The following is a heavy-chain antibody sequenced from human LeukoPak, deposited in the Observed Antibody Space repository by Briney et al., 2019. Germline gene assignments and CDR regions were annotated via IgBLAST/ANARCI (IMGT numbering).Heavy chain of an antibody. D-gene: IGHD6-13*01. V-gene: IGHV3-23*01. Sequence: PGGSLRLSCAASGSTFVTFAMGWVHQAPGKGLKWVSTISGSGGGTYYADSVKGRFTISRDNSKNTLYLQMNSLRAEDTAVYYCAKHKGAGSRYSYSMDVWGKGATVTVSS. CDR3: AKHKGAGSRYSYSMDV. CDR1: GSTFVTFA. J-gene: IGHJ6*03. CDR2: ISGSGGGT.